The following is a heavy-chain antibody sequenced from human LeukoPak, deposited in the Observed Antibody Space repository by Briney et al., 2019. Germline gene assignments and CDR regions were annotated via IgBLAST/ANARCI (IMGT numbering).Heavy chain of an antibody. D-gene: IGHD3-10*01. V-gene: IGHV1-8*02. CDR1: GYIFVTSD. J-gene: IGHJ6*02. CDR3: ALNYYGFGGGMDV. CDR2: MNPLSGNR. Sequence: ASVKVCCKASGYIFVTSDINWVRLAAGQGLGWMGWMNPLSGNRGYAQKFQGRVTMTRNTSIDTAYLDLSSLSSEDTAVYYCALNYYGFGGGMDVWGQGTTVTVSS.